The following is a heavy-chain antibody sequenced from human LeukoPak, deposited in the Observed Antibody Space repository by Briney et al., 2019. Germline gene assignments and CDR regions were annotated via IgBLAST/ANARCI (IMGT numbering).Heavy chain of an antibody. CDR3: ARDYSGSYTH. D-gene: IGHD1-26*01. J-gene: IGHJ4*02. V-gene: IGHV1-2*06. CDR1: GYTFTDYY. Sequence: ASVTVSFKASGYTFTDYYIHWVRQAPGQGLEWMGLIHPNSGDTYYAQKFRGRVTMTRDTSITTAYVELDRLTSDDTAVYYCARDYSGSYTHWAQGTLVTISS. CDR2: IHPNSGDT.